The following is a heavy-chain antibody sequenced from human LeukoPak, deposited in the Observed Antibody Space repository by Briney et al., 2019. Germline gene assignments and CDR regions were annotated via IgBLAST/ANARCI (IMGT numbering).Heavy chain of an antibody. V-gene: IGHV4-39*07. CDR3: ARERRDGYNVYYYYNYMDV. CDR2: IYYSGST. J-gene: IGHJ6*03. Sequence: PSETLSLTCTVSGGSISNSSSYWGWIRQPPGKGLEWIGSIYYSGSTYYNPSLKSRVTISVDTSKNQFSLKLSSVTAADTAVYYCARERRDGYNVYYYYNYMDVWGKGTTVTVSS. CDR1: GGSISNSSSY. D-gene: IGHD5-24*01.